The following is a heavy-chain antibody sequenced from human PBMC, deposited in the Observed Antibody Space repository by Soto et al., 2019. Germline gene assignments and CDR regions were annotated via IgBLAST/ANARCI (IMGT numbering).Heavy chain of an antibody. CDR1: GGTFSSYA. V-gene: IGHV1-69*13. D-gene: IGHD4-17*01. Sequence: ASVKVSCKASGGTFSSYAISWVRQAPGQGLEWMGGIIPIFGTANYAQKFQGRVTITADESTSTAYMELSSLRSEDTAVYYCARELVYGDYRFDYWGQGTLVTVSS. CDR3: ARELVYGDYRFDY. CDR2: IIPIFGTA. J-gene: IGHJ4*02.